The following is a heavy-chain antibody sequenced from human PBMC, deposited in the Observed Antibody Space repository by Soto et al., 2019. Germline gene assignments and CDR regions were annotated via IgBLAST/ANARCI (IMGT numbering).Heavy chain of an antibody. CDR3: ASGIVGATLLWVYGMDV. Sequence: ASVKVSCKASGYTFTSYGISWVRQAPGQGLEWMGWISAYNGNTNYAQKLQGRVTMTTDTSTSTAYMELRSLRSDDTAVYYCASGIVGATLLWVYGMDVWGQGTTVT. J-gene: IGHJ6*02. V-gene: IGHV1-18*04. CDR1: GYTFTSYG. D-gene: IGHD1-26*01. CDR2: ISAYNGNT.